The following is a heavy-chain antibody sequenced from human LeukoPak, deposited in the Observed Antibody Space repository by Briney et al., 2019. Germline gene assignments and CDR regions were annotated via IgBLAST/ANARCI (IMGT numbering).Heavy chain of an antibody. Sequence: GGSLRLSCAASGFTFSDYYMSWIRQAPGKGPEWVSYISSSGNTMYYADSVKGRFTISRDNAKNSLYLQMNSLRAEDTAVYYCAKWGDYDILTGYYVSDYWGQGTLVTVSS. CDR1: GFTFSDYY. J-gene: IGHJ4*02. V-gene: IGHV3-11*01. CDR3: AKWGDYDILTGYYVSDY. CDR2: ISSSGNTM. D-gene: IGHD3-9*01.